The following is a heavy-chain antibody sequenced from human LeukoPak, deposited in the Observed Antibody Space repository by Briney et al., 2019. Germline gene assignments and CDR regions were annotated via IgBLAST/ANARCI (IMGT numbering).Heavy chain of an antibody. CDR3: ARQNHYYYYMDV. J-gene: IGHJ6*03. Sequence: GESLKISCKASGYVFIRHRIGWVRQVPGKGLEWMGVIHPEDSYSRYNAAFQGQATLSVDESTSTAYLQLSSLKASDTAIYYCARQNHYYYYMDVWGRGTTVTVSS. V-gene: IGHV5-51*01. CDR2: IHPEDSYS. CDR1: GYVFIRHR.